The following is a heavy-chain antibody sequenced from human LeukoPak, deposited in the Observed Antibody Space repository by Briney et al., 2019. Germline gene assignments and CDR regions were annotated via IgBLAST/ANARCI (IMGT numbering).Heavy chain of an antibody. V-gene: IGHV3-23*01. CDR1: GFTFSSYA. J-gene: IGHJ4*02. D-gene: IGHD6-19*01. Sequence: PGGSLRLSCAASGFTFSSYAMSWVRQAPGKGLEWVSAISGSGGSTYYADSVKGRFTISRDNAKNSLYLQMNSLRAEDTAVYYCARIPFMYSSGWTPFDYWGQGTLVTVSS. CDR2: ISGSGGST. CDR3: ARIPFMYSSGWTPFDY.